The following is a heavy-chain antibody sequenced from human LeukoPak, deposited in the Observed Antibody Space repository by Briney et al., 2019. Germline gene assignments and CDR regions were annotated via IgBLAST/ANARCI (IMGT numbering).Heavy chain of an antibody. CDR3: ARVPLYGYSYGLIDY. D-gene: IGHD5-18*01. J-gene: IGHJ4*02. CDR2: IKEDGSAQ. CDR1: GFFFSEHG. Sequence: GGSLRLSCAASGFFFSEHGMHWVRQAPGKGLEWVANIKEDGSAQYYVGSVKGRFTISRDNAENSLYLQMSSLRAEDTAVYYCARVPLYGYSYGLIDYWGQGTLVTVSS. V-gene: IGHV3-7*01.